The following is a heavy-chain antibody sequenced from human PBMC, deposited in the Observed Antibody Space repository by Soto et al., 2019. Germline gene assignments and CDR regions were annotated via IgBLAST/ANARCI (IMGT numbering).Heavy chain of an antibody. CDR3: ARESTGALYFDL. D-gene: IGHD1-26*01. CDR2: IYHSGSP. CDR1: GGSISSTNW. V-gene: IGHV4-4*02. J-gene: IGHJ2*01. Sequence: QVQLQESGPGLVKPSGTLSLTCAVSGGSISSTNWWTWVRQPPGKGLEWIGEIYHSGSPNYSPSLKSRVTIAVDKSKNQCALKLSSVTAADTAVYYCARESTGALYFDLWGRGTLVTVSS.